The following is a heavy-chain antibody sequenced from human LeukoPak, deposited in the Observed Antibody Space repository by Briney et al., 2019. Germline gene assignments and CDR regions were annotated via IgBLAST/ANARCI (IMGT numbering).Heavy chain of an antibody. Sequence: GGSLRLSCAASGFTFSSYAMSWVRQAPGKGLEWVSAISGSGGSTYYADSVKGRFTISRDNSKNTLYLQMNSLRAEDTAVYYCAKDQGDVYHYYGMDVWGQGTTVTVSS. D-gene: IGHD3-16*01. J-gene: IGHJ6*02. V-gene: IGHV3-23*01. CDR1: GFTFSSYA. CDR3: AKDQGDVYHYYGMDV. CDR2: ISGSGGST.